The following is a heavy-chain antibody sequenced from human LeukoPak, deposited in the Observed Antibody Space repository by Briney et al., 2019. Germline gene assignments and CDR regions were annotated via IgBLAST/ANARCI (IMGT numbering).Heavy chain of an antibody. J-gene: IGHJ5*02. V-gene: IGHV1-2*02. CDR1: GYTFTGYY. Sequence: ASVKVSCKASGYTFTGYYMHWVRQAPGQGLEWMGWINPNSGGTNYAQKFQGRVTMTRDTSISTAYMELSRLRSDDTAVYYCARVPDSSGYYNWFDPWGQGTLVTASS. CDR2: INPNSGGT. D-gene: IGHD3-22*01. CDR3: ARVPDSSGYYNWFDP.